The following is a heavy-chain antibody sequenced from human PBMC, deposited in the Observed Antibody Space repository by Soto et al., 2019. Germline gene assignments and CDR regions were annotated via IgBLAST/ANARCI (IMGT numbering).Heavy chain of an antibody. J-gene: IGHJ6*02. D-gene: IGHD3-10*01. Sequence: SETLSLTCTVSDDSSSSYKWSWIRQPPWRRLEWIGYIDSNGGTSYNPSLQSRVTISIDTSTKQFSLKLSSVTAADTAVYYCVRQGFGRLHGLVDVWGQGTTVTVS. V-gene: IGHV4-59*08. CDR1: DDSSSSYK. CDR3: VRQGFGRLHGLVDV. CDR2: IDSNGGT.